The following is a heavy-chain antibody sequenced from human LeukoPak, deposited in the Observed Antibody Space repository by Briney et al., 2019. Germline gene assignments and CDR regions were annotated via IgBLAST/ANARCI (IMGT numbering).Heavy chain of an antibody. V-gene: IGHV3-30*18. CDR1: KFTFSSYD. D-gene: IGHD4-17*01. Sequence: GGSLRLSCAASKFTFSSYDMHWVRQDPDKGLECVAFISDGGGNKYYADSVKGRFTISRDNSKNTMYLQMNSLRAEDTAVYYCAKDLGVSIYGDYVVGGMDVWGRGTTVTVSS. J-gene: IGHJ6*02. CDR2: ISDGGGNK. CDR3: AKDLGVSIYGDYVVGGMDV.